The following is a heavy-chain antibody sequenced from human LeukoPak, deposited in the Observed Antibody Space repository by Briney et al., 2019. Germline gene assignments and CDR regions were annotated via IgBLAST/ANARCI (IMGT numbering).Heavy chain of an antibody. CDR3: AKDLQLRYFDWLLYSRGILEYYFDY. D-gene: IGHD3-9*01. CDR1: GNYW. CDR2: INSDGSWT. J-gene: IGHJ4*02. Sequence: PGGSLRLSCAASGNYWMHWVRQAPGKGLVWVSHINSDGSWTSYADSVKGRFTISKDNAKNTVYLQMNSLRAEDTAVYYCAKDLQLRYFDWLLYSRGILEYYFDYWGQGTLVTVSS. V-gene: IGHV3-74*01.